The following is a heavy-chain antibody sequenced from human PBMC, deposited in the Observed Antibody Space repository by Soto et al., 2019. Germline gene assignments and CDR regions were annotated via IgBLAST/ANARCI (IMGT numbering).Heavy chain of an antibody. CDR1: RVSFSSYD. CDR3: AKRYYSGVYSDFDY. J-gene: IGHJ4*02. D-gene: IGHD1-26*01. V-gene: IGHV3-30*18. Sequence: GGSLRLSCAASRVSFSSYDMYWVRQAPGKGLEWVAAISYDGTKKYYADSVKGRFTLSRDNSKNTLYLQMNSLRAGDTAVYYCAKRYYSGVYSDFDYWGQGSLVSVSS. CDR2: ISYDGTKK.